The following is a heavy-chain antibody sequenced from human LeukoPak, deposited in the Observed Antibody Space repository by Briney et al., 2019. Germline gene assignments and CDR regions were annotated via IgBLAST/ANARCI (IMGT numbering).Heavy chain of an antibody. J-gene: IGHJ6*03. CDR3: ARGGGYYGSGAKTYYYYMDV. CDR2: IRSSSRTI. Sequence: GGSLRLSCAASGFTFSSYSMNWVRQAPGKGLEWVSYIRSSSRTIYYADSVKGRFTISRDNAKNSLFLQMNRLRAEDTAVYYCARGGGYYGSGAKTYYYYMDVWGKGTTVTISS. V-gene: IGHV3-48*01. CDR1: GFTFSSYS. D-gene: IGHD3-10*01.